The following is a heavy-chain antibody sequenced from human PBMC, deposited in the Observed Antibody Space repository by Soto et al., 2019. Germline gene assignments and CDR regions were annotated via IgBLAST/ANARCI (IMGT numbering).Heavy chain of an antibody. CDR1: GFTFSDYY. V-gene: IGHV3-11*01. CDR2: ISPSGSTI. CDR3: ARVESNGWYNFDY. Sequence: GSLRLSCAASGFTFSDYYMSWIRQAPGKGLEWVSYISPSGSTIYYADSVRGRFTISRDNAKTSLYLKMISLRAEDTAVYYCARVESNGWYNFDYWGQGTVVTVSS. D-gene: IGHD6-19*01. J-gene: IGHJ4*02.